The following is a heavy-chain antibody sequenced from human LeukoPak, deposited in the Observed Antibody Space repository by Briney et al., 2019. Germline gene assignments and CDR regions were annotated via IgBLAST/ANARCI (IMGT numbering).Heavy chain of an antibody. Sequence: GGSLRLSCAASGFTFSNYWMHWVRQAPGKGLVWVSRLNADGNSITYADSVRGRFTISRDNAKNTVHLQMNSLRAEDTAVYYCAKDSGWSVKPYYWGQGTLATVSS. CDR3: AKDSGWSVKPYY. J-gene: IGHJ4*02. CDR1: GFTFSNYW. V-gene: IGHV3-74*01. CDR2: LNADGNSI. D-gene: IGHD6-19*01.